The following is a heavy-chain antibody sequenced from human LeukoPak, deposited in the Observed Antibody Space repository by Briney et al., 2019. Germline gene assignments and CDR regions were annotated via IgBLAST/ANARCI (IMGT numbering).Heavy chain of an antibody. Sequence: GGSLRLSCTASGFTFSNAWMTWVCQAPGKGLEWVGRVKRIIDGETTQYAAPVKGRFVISRDDSKTTVYLQMNSLKTEDTAMYYCTTDSGAYWGQGSLVTVSS. J-gene: IGHJ4*02. CDR1: GFTFSNAW. V-gene: IGHV3-15*01. CDR3: TTDSGAY. D-gene: IGHD3-10*01. CDR2: VKRIIDGETT.